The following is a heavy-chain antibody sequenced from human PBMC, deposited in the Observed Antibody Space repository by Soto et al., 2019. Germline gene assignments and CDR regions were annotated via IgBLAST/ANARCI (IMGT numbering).Heavy chain of an antibody. CDR1: GYTFTGYY. CDR3: ARDRAHNTGYYYYGVDV. J-gene: IGHJ6*02. D-gene: IGHD1-1*01. Sequence: ASVKVSCKASGYTFTGYYMHWVRQAPGQGLEWMGWINPNSGGTNYAQKFQGWVTMTRDTSISTAYMELSRLRSDDTAVYYCARDRAHNTGYYYYGVDVWGQRTTVTVSS. CDR2: INPNSGGT. V-gene: IGHV1-2*04.